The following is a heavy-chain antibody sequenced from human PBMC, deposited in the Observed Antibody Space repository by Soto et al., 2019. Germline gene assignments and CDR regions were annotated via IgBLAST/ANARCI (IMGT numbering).Heavy chain of an antibody. CDR1: GGSISSGGYY. CDR3: ARAQWLVLDY. D-gene: IGHD6-19*01. V-gene: IGHV4-30-2*01. J-gene: IGHJ4*02. Sequence: SETLSLTCTVSGGSISSGGYYWSWIRQPPGKGLEWIGYIYHSGSTYYNPSLKSRVTISLDRSKNHFSLKLSSVSAADTAVYYCARAQWLVLDYWGQGTLVTVSS. CDR2: IYHSGST.